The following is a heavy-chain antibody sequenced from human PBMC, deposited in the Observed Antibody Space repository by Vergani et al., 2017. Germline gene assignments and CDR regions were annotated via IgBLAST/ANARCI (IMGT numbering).Heavy chain of an antibody. CDR3: ARDSTLGDFWSGIFDY. Sequence: EVQLVESGGGLVQPGGSLRLSCAASGFTFSSYEMNWVRQAPGKGLEWVSYISSSGSTIYYADSVKGRFTISRDNAKNSLYLQMNSLRDEDTAVYYCARDSTLGDFWSGIFDYWGQGTLVTVSS. D-gene: IGHD3-3*01. V-gene: IGHV3-48*03. CDR1: GFTFSSYE. J-gene: IGHJ4*02. CDR2: ISSSGSTI.